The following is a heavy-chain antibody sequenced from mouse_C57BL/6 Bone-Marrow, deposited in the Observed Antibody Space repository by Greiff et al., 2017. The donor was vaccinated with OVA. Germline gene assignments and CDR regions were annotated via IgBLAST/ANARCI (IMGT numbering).Heavy chain of an antibody. D-gene: IGHD2-4*01. Sequence: QVQLQQSGAELVRPGASVKLSCKASGYTFTDYYINWVKQRPGQGLEWIARIYPGSGNTYYNEKFKGKATLTAEKSSSTAYMQLSSLTSEDSAVYFCAKYDYDWFAYWGQGTLVTVSA. V-gene: IGHV1-76*01. CDR3: AKYDYDWFAY. J-gene: IGHJ3*01. CDR2: IYPGSGNT. CDR1: GYTFTDYY.